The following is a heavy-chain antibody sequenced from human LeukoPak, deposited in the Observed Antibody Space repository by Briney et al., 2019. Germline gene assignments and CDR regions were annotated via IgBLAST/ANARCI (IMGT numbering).Heavy chain of an antibody. CDR3: ARELLGYCTNGVCYTRGVVDY. J-gene: IGHJ4*02. CDR1: GFTFSNYS. Sequence: GGSLRLSCAASGFTFSNYSMNWVRQAPGKGLEWVSYISSSSSTIYYAGSVQGQFTISRDNAKNSLYLQMNSLRAEDTAVYYCARELLGYCTNGVCYTRGVVDYWGQGTLVTVSS. D-gene: IGHD2-8*01. CDR2: ISSSSSTI. V-gene: IGHV3-48*04.